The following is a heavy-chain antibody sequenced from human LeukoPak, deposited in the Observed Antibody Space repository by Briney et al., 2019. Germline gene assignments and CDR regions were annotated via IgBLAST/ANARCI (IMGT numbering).Heavy chain of an antibody. CDR1: GGSISSSSYY. Sequence: PSETLPLTCTVSGGSISSSSYYWGWIRQPPGKGLEWIGSIYYSGSTYYNPSLKSRVTISVDTSKNQFSLKLSSVTAADTAVYYCARHSRGYYYDSSGYRWGQGTLVTVSS. CDR2: IYYSGST. CDR3: ARHSRGYYYDSSGYR. J-gene: IGHJ4*02. D-gene: IGHD3-22*01. V-gene: IGHV4-39*01.